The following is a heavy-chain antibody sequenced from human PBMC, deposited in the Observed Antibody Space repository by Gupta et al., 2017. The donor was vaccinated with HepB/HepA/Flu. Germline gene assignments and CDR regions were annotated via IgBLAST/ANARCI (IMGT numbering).Heavy chain of an antibody. CDR1: GFTFSSYG. CDR3: AKEQLWFGELYYGMDV. D-gene: IGHD3-10*01. J-gene: IGHJ6*02. Sequence: QVQLVESGGGVVQPGRSLRLSCAASGFTFSSYGMHWVRQAPGKGLEWVAVISYDGSNKYYADSVKGRFTISRDNSKNTLYLQMNSLRAEDTAVYYCAKEQLWFGELYYGMDVWGQGTTVTVSS. V-gene: IGHV3-30*18. CDR2: ISYDGSNK.